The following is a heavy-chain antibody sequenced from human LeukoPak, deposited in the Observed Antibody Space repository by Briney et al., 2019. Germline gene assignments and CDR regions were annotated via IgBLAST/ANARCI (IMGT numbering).Heavy chain of an antibody. CDR3: ARLDRGDHDYGEHGDAFDI. Sequence: GKSLRLSCAASGFTFNNYGMHWVRQAPGKGLEWVAVISYDGRNKHYPDSVKGRFTISRDISTDTLWLQMDSLRTEDTAVYYCARLDRGDHDYGEHGDAFDIWGQGTMVTVSS. CDR2: ISYDGRNK. D-gene: IGHD4-17*01. J-gene: IGHJ3*02. V-gene: IGHV3-30*03. CDR1: GFTFNNYG.